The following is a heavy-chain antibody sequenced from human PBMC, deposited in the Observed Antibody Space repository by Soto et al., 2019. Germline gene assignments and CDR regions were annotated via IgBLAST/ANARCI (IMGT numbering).Heavy chain of an antibody. CDR1: GFTFRNYE. Sequence: VGSLRLSCATFGFTFRNYEMNWVRQAPGKGLEWVSYISTSGSLTYYAESVKGRFSVSRDNAKNSLHLQMNSLRAEDTAVYYCAKLLHFDYGMDVWGQGTTVTVSS. CDR3: AKLLHFDYGMDV. CDR2: ISTSGSLT. J-gene: IGHJ6*02. V-gene: IGHV3-48*03.